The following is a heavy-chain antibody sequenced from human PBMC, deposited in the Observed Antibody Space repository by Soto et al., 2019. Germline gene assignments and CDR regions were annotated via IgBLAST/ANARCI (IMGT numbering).Heavy chain of an antibody. CDR2: IYHSGST. CDR3: ARINLDSSSWFSAFDI. J-gene: IGHJ3*02. CDR1: GGSISSGGYS. D-gene: IGHD6-13*01. Sequence: SETLSLTCAVSGGSISSGGYSWSWIRQPPGKGLEWIGYIYHSGSTNYNPSLKSRVTISVDTSKNQFSLKLSSVTAADTAVYYCARINLDSSSWFSAFDIWGQGTMVTVSS. V-gene: IGHV4-30-2*01.